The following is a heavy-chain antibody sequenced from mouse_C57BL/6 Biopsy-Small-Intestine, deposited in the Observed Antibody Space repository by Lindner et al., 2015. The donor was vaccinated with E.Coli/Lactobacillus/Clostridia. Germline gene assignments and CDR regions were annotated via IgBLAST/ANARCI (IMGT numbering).Heavy chain of an antibody. CDR1: GFNINGDY. CDR2: IDPANGYT. D-gene: IGHD2-4*01. Sequence: VQLQESGAEHVRPGASVKLSCTASGFNINGDYMHWVKQRPEQGLEWIGRIDPANGYTKYAPKFQDKATITADTSSNTAYLQLSSLTSEDTAVYYCARRPGNYYDYDFDVWGAGTTVTVSS. V-gene: IGHV14-3*01. CDR3: ARRPGNYYDYDFDV. J-gene: IGHJ1*01.